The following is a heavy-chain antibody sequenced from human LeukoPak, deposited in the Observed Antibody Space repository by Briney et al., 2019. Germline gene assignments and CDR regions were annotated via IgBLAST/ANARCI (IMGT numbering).Heavy chain of an antibody. CDR2: IRSDGYHT. CDR1: GFVFDDYD. D-gene: IGHD4-23*01. CDR3: ARDYGGSSPFDY. Sequence: GGSLRLSCGASGFVFDDYDMHWVRQAPGKGLEWVAFIRSDGYHTYYTDSVKGRFTISRDNAKNSLYLQMNSLRAEDTAVYYCARDYGGSSPFDYWGQGTLVTVSS. V-gene: IGHV3-30*02. J-gene: IGHJ4*02.